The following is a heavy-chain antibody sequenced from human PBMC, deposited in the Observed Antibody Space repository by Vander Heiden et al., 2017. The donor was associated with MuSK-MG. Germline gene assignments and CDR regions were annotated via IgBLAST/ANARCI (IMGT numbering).Heavy chain of an antibody. D-gene: IGHD6-19*01. CDR1: GFTFSSYG. CDR3: AKSQWLGAEYFQY. CDR2: IWDDGSNK. J-gene: IGHJ1*01. Sequence: QVQLVESGGGVVQPGRSLRLSCAASGFTFSSYGMHWVRQAPGKGVEWVAVIWDDGSNKYYTDSVKGRFTISRDNSKNTLYLQMNSLRAEDTAVYYCAKSQWLGAEYFQYWGQGTLVTVSS. V-gene: IGHV3-33*06.